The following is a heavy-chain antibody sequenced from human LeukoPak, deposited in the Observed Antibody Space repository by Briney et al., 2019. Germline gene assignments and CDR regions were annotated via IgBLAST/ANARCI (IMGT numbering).Heavy chain of an antibody. Sequence: GGSLRLSCAASGFAFSSYAMHWVRQAPGKGLEWVAVISYDGSNKYYADSVKGRFTISRDNSKNTLYLQMNSLRAEDTAVYYCARGGYSSLWLWGQGTLVTVFS. D-gene: IGHD6-13*01. V-gene: IGHV3-30-3*01. J-gene: IGHJ4*02. CDR2: ISYDGSNK. CDR1: GFAFSSYA. CDR3: ARGGYSSLWL.